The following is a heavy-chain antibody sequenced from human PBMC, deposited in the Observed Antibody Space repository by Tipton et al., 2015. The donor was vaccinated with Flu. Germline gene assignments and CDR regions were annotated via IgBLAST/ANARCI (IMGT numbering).Heavy chain of an antibody. CDR1: GGSISNYY. D-gene: IGHD5-12*01. CDR3: ARDEGGGYGVWYFDL. J-gene: IGHJ2*01. CDR2: VYDSGST. V-gene: IGHV4-59*01. Sequence: LRLSCTVSGGSISNYYWSWIRQPPGKGLEWIGYVYDSGSTSYNPSLKSRVTISVDTSKNQFSLKLTSVTAADTAVYYCARDEGGGYGVWYFDLWGRGTLVTVSS.